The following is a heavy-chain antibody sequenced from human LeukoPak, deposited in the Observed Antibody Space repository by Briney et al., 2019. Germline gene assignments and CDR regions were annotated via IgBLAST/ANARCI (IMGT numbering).Heavy chain of an antibody. Sequence: KPSETLSLTCTVSGGSISSSSYYWGWIRQPPGKGLEWIGSIYYSGSTYYNPSLKRRVTISVDTYKNQFPLKLSSVTAADTAVYYCSRQLEYYYYMDVWGKGATVTVSS. D-gene: IGHD1-1*01. CDR2: IYYSGST. J-gene: IGHJ6*03. CDR3: SRQLEYYYYMDV. V-gene: IGHV4-39*01. CDR1: GGSISSSSYY.